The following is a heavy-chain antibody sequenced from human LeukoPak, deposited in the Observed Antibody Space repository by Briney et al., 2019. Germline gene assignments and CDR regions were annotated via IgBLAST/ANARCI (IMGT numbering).Heavy chain of an antibody. CDR1: EFTFSSYA. CDR2: ISDDGSNK. J-gene: IGHJ4*02. V-gene: IGHV3-30*04. Sequence: GGSLRLSCAASEFTFSSYAMHWVRQAPDKGLEWVALISDDGSNKEYADSVKGRFTISRDDSKNSLYLQMNSLRGEDSALYYCARGMDYDILAGPPDYWGQGTLVTVSP. D-gene: IGHD3-9*01. CDR3: ARGMDYDILAGPPDY.